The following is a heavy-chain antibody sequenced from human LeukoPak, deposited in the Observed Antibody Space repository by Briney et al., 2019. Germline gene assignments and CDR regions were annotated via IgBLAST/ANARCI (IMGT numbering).Heavy chain of an antibody. V-gene: IGHV3-33*08. J-gene: IGHJ6*02. CDR1: GITFSSYA. CDR2: IWYDGSKK. Sequence: QPGGSLRLSCAAPGITFSSYAMSWVRPAPGKGLEWGAVIWYDGSKKYYADSVKGRFTISRDNSKDTLDLQMSSLRAEDTAEYYCARSNTVTFNFFYGMDVWGQGTTVTVSS. CDR3: ARSNTVTFNFFYGMDV. D-gene: IGHD4-11*01.